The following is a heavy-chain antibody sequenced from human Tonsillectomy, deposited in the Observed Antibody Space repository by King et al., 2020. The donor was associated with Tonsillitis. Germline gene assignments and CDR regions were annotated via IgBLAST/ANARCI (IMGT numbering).Heavy chain of an antibody. V-gene: IGHV4-39*07. CDR2: IYYSGST. CDR1: GGSISSSSYY. J-gene: IGHJ3*02. CDR3: ARRLVRDDVFDI. Sequence: LQLQESGPGLVEPSETLSXTCTVSGGSISSSSYYWGWIRQPPGKGLEWIGSIYYSGSTYYNPSLKSRVTISVDTPKNQFSLKLSSVTAADTAVYYCARRLVRDDVFDIWGQGTIVTVSA. D-gene: IGHD6-13*01.